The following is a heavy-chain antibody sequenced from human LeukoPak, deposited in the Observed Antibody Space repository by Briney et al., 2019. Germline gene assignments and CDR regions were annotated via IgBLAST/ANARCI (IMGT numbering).Heavy chain of an antibody. V-gene: IGHV4-59*01. Sequence: PSETLSLTCTVSGGSISSYYWSWIRQPPGKGLEWIGYIYYSGSTNYNPSLKSRVTISVDTSKNQFSLKLSSVTAADTAVYYCARAWSGYHPHEFDPWGQGTLVTVSS. D-gene: IGHD3-3*01. CDR1: GGSISSYY. J-gene: IGHJ5*02. CDR2: IYYSGST. CDR3: ARAWSGYHPHEFDP.